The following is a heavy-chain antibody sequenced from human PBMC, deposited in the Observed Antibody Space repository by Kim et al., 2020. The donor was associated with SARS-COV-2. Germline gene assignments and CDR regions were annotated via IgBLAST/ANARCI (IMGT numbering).Heavy chain of an antibody. J-gene: IGHJ4*02. CDR2: IKQDGSEK. CDR1: RFTLSSYW. CDR3: YVVTIVPRDY. Sequence: GGSLRLSCAASRFTLSSYWMSWVRQAPGRGLEWVAIIKQDGSEKYYVDSVKGRFTISRDNAKNAVYLQMNSLRAEDTAVYYCYVVTIVPRDYRCQETLVTVSS. V-gene: IGHV3-7*01. D-gene: IGHD3-3*01.